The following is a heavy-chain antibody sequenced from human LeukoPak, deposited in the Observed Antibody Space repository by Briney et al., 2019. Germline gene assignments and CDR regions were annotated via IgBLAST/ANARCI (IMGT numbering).Heavy chain of an antibody. V-gene: IGHV1-3*01. D-gene: IGHD1-26*01. CDR2: INAGNGNT. Sequence: ASVKVSCKASGYTFTSYAMHWVRQAPGQRLEWMGWINAGNGNTKYSQKFQGRVTITRDTTASTAYMGLSSLRSEDTAVYYCARERYSGSYHFDYWGQGTLVTVSS. CDR3: ARERYSGSYHFDY. CDR1: GYTFTSYA. J-gene: IGHJ4*02.